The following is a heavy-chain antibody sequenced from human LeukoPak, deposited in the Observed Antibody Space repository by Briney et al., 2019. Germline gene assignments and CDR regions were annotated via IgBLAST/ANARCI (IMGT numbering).Heavy chain of an antibody. D-gene: IGHD1-26*01. CDR3: ARDRGSVGATAFGMDV. Sequence: PGGSLRLSCAASGFPFSSYGMHWVRQAPGKGPEWVAVTWYDGSYKWYADSVKGRFTISRDNFKSTLYLQMDSLRAEDTAVYYCARDRGSVGATAFGMDVWGQGTTVAVFS. V-gene: IGHV3-33*01. CDR1: GFPFSSYG. J-gene: IGHJ6*02. CDR2: TWYDGSYK.